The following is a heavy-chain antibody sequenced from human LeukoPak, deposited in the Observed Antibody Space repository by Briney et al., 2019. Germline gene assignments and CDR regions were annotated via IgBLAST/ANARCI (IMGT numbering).Heavy chain of an antibody. CDR2: ISSSSSYI. D-gene: IGHD3-10*01. Sequence: GGSLRLSCAASGFTFSSYSMNWARQAPGKGLEWVSSISSSSSYIYYADSVKGRFTISRDNAKNSLYLQMNSLRAEDTAVYYCARYGSGSPVDYWGQGTLVTVSS. CDR3: ARYGSGSPVDY. J-gene: IGHJ4*02. V-gene: IGHV3-21*01. CDR1: GFTFSSYS.